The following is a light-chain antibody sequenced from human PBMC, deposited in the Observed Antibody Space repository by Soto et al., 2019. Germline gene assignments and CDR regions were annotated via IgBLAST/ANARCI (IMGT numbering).Light chain of an antibody. J-gene: IGKJ1*01. CDR1: QSISSN. V-gene: IGKV3-15*01. CDR3: QQYGNSPQT. CDR2: GAS. Sequence: EIVMTQSPATLSVSPGERVTLSCRASQSISSNLAWYQQKPGQAPRLLIYGASTRATGIPARFSGSGSGTEFILTISRLEPEDFAVYYCQQYGNSPQTFGQGTKVEIK.